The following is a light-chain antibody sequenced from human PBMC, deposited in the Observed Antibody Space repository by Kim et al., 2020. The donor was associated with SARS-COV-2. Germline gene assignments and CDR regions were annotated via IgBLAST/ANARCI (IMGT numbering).Light chain of an antibody. V-gene: IGLV1-51*01. Sequence: GQKVTISCYGSSSNIGNSYVSWYQQLPGTAPKLLIYDNNKRPSGIPDRFSGSKSGTSATLGITGLQTGDEADYYCGTWDSSLSAVVFGGGTQLTVL. CDR3: GTWDSSLSAVV. CDR2: DNN. J-gene: IGLJ2*01. CDR1: SSNIGNSY.